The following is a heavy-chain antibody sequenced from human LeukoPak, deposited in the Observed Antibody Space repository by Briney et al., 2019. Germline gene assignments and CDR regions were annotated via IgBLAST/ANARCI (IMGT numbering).Heavy chain of an antibody. CDR3: ARGETISGVVINFDY. CDR2: ISAYNGNT. CDR1: VYTFTSYG. Sequence: ASVKISCKASVYTFTSYGISWVRQAPGQGLEWMGWISAYNGNTNYAQKLQGRVTMTTDTSTSTAYMELRSLRSDDTAVYYCARGETISGVVINFDYWGQGTLVTVSS. J-gene: IGHJ4*02. D-gene: IGHD3-3*01. V-gene: IGHV1-18*01.